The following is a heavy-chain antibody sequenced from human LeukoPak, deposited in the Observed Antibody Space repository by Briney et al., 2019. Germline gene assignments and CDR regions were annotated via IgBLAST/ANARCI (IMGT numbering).Heavy chain of an antibody. CDR3: AREEQNENWFDP. CDR2: IYYSGRT. Sequence: PSQTLSLTCTVSGGSISSGGYYWSWLRQHPGKGLEWIGYIYYSGRTSYSPSLKSRVSISVDTSKKQFSLKLNSVTAADTAVYFCAREEQNENWFDPWGQGTLVTVSS. J-gene: IGHJ5*02. D-gene: IGHD1-1*01. CDR1: GGSISSGGYY. V-gene: IGHV4-31*03.